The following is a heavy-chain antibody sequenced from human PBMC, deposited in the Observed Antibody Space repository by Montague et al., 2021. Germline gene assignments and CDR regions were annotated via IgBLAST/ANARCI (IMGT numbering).Heavy chain of an antibody. J-gene: IGHJ5*02. CDR1: SGSIFHAH. CDR2: MFYGGAT. V-gene: IGHV4-59*04. CDR3: AKQDYFVSGTSYTGFDP. D-gene: IGHD3-10*01. Sequence: SETLSLTCFVSSGSIFHAHWSWVRQPPGKGLEWLGSMFYGGATRNNPSLKSRVTMSIDTSKNQFSPKLSFVTAADTAGYYCAKQDYFVSGTSYTGFDPWGQGSLVTVSS.